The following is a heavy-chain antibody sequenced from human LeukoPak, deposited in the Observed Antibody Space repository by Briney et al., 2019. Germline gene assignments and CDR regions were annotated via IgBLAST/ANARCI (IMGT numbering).Heavy chain of an antibody. CDR3: TRADTNYGGAFDI. CDR2: IRSKAYGGTT. Sequence: GGSLRLSCAASEFTVSSNYMSWVRQAPGKGLEWVGFIRSKAYGGTTEYAASVKGRFTISRDDSKTIAHLQMSSLKTEDTAMYYCTRADTNYGGAFDIWGQGTMVTVSS. V-gene: IGHV3-49*04. D-gene: IGHD4-23*01. J-gene: IGHJ3*02. CDR1: EFTVSSNY.